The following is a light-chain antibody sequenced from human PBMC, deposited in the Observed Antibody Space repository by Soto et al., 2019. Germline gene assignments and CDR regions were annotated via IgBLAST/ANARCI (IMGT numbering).Light chain of an antibody. J-gene: IGLJ2*01. Sequence: QSVLTQPPSVSGAPGQRVTFSCTGSSSNIGAGFDVHWYQQLPGAAPKLLIFRNTNRPSGVPDRFSGSKSGPSSYLAITGLQTEDEADYDCQAYDNSRSASVFGGGTKLTVL. CDR3: QAYDNSRSASV. CDR1: SSNIGAGFD. CDR2: RNT. V-gene: IGLV1-40*01.